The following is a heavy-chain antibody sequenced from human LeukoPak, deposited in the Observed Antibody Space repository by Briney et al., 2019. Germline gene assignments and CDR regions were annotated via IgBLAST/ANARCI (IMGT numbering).Heavy chain of an antibody. Sequence: PGGSLRLSCAASGFTFSSYWMHWVRQAPGKGLVWVSRINSDGTSTSHADSVKGRLTIPRDNAKNTLYLQMNSLRVEDTAVYYCARTSTGNAIDMWGQGTMVTVSS. CDR2: INSDGTST. V-gene: IGHV3-74*01. D-gene: IGHD1-1*01. CDR3: ARTSTGNAIDM. CDR1: GFTFSSYW. J-gene: IGHJ3*02.